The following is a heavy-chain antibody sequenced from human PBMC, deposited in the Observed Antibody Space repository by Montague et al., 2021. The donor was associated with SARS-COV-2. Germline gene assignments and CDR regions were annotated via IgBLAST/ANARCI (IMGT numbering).Heavy chain of an antibody. CDR3: ARLAAGYCSGGSCYWGTGFDY. Sequence: TLSLTCTVSGGSISSGGYYWSWIRQPPGKGLEWIGHIYSSGSTYYNPSLKSRVTISVDTSKNQFSLKLSSVTAADTAVYYCARLAAGYCSGGSCYWGTGFDYWGQGTLVTVSS. V-gene: IGHV4-31*03. CDR2: IYSSGST. D-gene: IGHD2-15*01. J-gene: IGHJ4*02. CDR1: GGSISSGGYY.